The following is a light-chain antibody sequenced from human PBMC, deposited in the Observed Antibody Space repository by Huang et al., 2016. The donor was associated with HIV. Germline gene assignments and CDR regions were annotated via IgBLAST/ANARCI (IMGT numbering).Light chain of an antibody. Sequence: DIQMTQSPSSVFASVGDRVTINCRASQGISSRLACYQQKPGKATNLLIYDASTLQSGVPSRFSGSGSGTEFTLTISSLQPEDYETYYCLQPYSCPRALTFGGGTTVEIK. V-gene: IGKV1-12*01. CDR2: DAS. J-gene: IGKJ4*01. CDR3: LQPYSCPRALT. CDR1: QGISSR.